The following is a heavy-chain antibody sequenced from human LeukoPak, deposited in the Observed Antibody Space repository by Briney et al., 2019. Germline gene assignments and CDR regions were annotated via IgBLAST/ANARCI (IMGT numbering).Heavy chain of an antibody. D-gene: IGHD3-22*01. CDR2: ISGSGGST. J-gene: IGHJ4*02. CDR1: GFTFSSYA. CDR3: ARVKMTMIVSPPDY. Sequence: GGSLRLSCAASGFTFSSYAMSWVRQAPGKGLEWVSAISGSGGSTYYADSVKGRFTISRDNSKNSLYLQMNSLRAEDTAVYYCARVKMTMIVSPPDYWGQGTLVTVSA. V-gene: IGHV3-23*01.